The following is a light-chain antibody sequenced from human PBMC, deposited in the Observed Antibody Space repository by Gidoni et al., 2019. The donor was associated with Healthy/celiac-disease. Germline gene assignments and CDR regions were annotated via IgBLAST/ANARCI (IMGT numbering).Light chain of an antibody. J-gene: IGLJ1*01. Sequence: QSLLTQPPSLSGAPGPRVTISCTGSSSNIGAGYDVHWYQQLPGTAPKLLIYGNSNRPSGVPDRFSGSKSGTSASLAITGLQAEDEADYYCQSYDSRLSVSYVFGTGTKVTVL. CDR3: QSYDSRLSVSYV. CDR1: SSNIGAGYD. CDR2: GNS. V-gene: IGLV1-40*01.